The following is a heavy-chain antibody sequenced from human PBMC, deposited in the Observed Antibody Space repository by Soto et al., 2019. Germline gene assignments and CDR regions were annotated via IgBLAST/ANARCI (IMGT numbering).Heavy chain of an antibody. V-gene: IGHV1-46*01. CDR2: INPSGGRT. Sequence: ASVKVSCKASGYTFTTHYMHWVRQAPGQGLEWMGIINPSGGRTTYALKFQGRVSLTSDTSTTTVYMELSSLSSEDTAVYYCERAGENYVWGTFSPPLRYYFTPWGQGTLVTVSS. J-gene: IGHJ5*02. CDR1: GYTFTTHY. CDR3: ERAGENYVWGTFSPPLRYYFTP. D-gene: IGHD3-10*02.